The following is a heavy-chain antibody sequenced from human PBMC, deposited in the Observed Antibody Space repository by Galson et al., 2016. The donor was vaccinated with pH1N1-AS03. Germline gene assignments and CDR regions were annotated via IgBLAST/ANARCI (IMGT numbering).Heavy chain of an antibody. D-gene: IGHD3-3*01. CDR2: IRGTSQIT. V-gene: IGHV3-23*01. CDR3: ARLSGMVPTEYYFAS. J-gene: IGHJ4*02. CDR1: GFTFSTFA. Sequence: SLRLSCAASGFTFSTFAMSWVRRAPGKGLEWVSLIRGTSQITYYADSVKGRFTISKDNSKSTLFLQMKSLRAEDTAIYYCARLSGMVPTEYYFASWGQGTLVTVSS.